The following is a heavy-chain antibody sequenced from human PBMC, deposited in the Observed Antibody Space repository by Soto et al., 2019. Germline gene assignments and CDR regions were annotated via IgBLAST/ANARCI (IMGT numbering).Heavy chain of an antibody. CDR3: ARGGGSNHYYYYYYGMDV. J-gene: IGHJ6*02. D-gene: IGHD2-2*01. CDR1: GGSISSGGYY. CDR2: IYYSGST. V-gene: IGHV4-31*03. Sequence: SETLSLTCTVSGGSISSGGYYWSWIRQHPGKGLEWIGYIYYSGSTYYNPSLKSRVTISVDTSKNQFSLKLSSVTAADTAVYYCARGGGSNHYYYYYYGMDVWGQGTTVTVSS.